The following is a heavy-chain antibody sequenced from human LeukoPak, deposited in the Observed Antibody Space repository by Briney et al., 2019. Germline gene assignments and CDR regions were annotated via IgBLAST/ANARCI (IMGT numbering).Heavy chain of an antibody. V-gene: IGHV3-7*03. CDR3: AMNYQWLVN. CDR2: IKQDGSEK. Sequence: PGGSLRLSCAASGFTFSSCWMSWVRQAPGKGLEWVANIKQDGSEKYYVDSVKGRFTISRDNAKNSLYLQMNSLRAEDTAVYHCAMNYQWLVNWGQGTLVTVSS. CDR1: GFTFSSCW. J-gene: IGHJ4*02. D-gene: IGHD6-19*01.